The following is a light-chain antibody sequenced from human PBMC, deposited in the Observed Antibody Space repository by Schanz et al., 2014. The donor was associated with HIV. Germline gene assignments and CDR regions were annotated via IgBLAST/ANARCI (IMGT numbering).Light chain of an antibody. J-gene: IGLJ3*02. CDR2: NTF. CDR3: GTWDDSLKAWV. CDR1: SSNFRSNA. V-gene: IGLV1-44*01. Sequence: QSVLTQPPSASGTPGQRVTISCSGSSSNFRSNAVNWYQQLPGTAPRLVIYNTFHRPSGVPDRFSGSKSGTSASLAISGLQADDEADYYCGTWDDSLKAWVFGGGTKLTVL.